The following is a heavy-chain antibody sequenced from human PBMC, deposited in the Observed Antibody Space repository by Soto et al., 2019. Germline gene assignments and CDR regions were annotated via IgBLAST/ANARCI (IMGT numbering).Heavy chain of an antibody. D-gene: IGHD3-10*02. V-gene: IGHV1-8*01. J-gene: IGHJ6*03. CDR3: ATAPFTMFTYLDV. CDR2: MNPNSGNT. CDR1: GYTFTSFD. Sequence: QVQLVQSGAEVKKPGASVKVSCKASGYTFTSFDIHWVRQAPGQGLEWMGWMNPNSGNTDYAQKFQGRVTMTRNTSIITASMELSSLRSEDTAVYYCATAPFTMFTYLDVWGKGTTVTVSS.